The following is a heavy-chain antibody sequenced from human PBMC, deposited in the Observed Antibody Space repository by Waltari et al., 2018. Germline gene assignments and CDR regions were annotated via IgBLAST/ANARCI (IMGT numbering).Heavy chain of an antibody. J-gene: IGHJ4*02. CDR2: ISASSVYI. Sequence: EVQLVESGGGLVKPGGSLRLACEASGFTFGSYNMHWVGQAPGKGLEWVSSISASSVYIYYADSVKGRFTISRDNAKNSLYLEMKSLGADDTAVYYCARGDLGYCSTARCFDFDSWGQGTLVTVSS. V-gene: IGHV3-21*02. CDR3: ARGDLGYCSTARCFDFDS. D-gene: IGHD2-2*01. CDR1: GFTFGSYN.